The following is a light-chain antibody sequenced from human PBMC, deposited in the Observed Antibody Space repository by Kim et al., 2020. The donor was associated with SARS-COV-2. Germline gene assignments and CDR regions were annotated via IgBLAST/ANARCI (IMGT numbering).Light chain of an antibody. CDR2: EVS. CDR3: SSYAGSWV. V-gene: IGLV2-8*01. J-gene: IGLJ3*02. CDR1: SSDVSGYKS. Sequence: QSALTQPPSASGSPGQSVTISCTGISSDVSGYKSVSWYQQHPGKAPKLIIYEVSKRPSGVPDRFSGSKSGNTASLSVSGLHAEDEADYYCSSYAGSWVFGGGTQLTVL.